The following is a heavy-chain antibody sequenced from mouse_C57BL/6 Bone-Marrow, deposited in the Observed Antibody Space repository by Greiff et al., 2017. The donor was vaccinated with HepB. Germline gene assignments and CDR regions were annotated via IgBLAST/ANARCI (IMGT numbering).Heavy chain of an antibody. V-gene: IGHV5-17*01. CDR3: ARTTVVTYWYFDV. D-gene: IGHD1-1*01. Sequence: EVKLVESGGGLVKPGGSLKLSCAASGFTFSDYGMRWVRQAPEKGLEWVAYISSGSSTIYYADTVKGRFTISRDNAKNTLFLQMTSLRSEDTAMYYCARTTVVTYWYFDVWGTGTTVTVSS. CDR1: GFTFSDYG. CDR2: ISSGSSTI. J-gene: IGHJ1*03.